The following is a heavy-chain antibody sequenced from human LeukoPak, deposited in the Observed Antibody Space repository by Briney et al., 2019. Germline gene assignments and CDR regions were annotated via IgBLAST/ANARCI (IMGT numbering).Heavy chain of an antibody. CDR1: GYTFTSYA. V-gene: IGHV1-3*01. Sequence: AASVTVSFTASGYTFTSYAMHWVRQAPGQRLEWMGWINAGNGNTKYSQKFQGRVTITRDTSASTAYMELSSLRSEDTAVYYCAREGGDPMFDYWGQGTLVPVSS. CDR2: INAGNGNT. J-gene: IGHJ4*02. D-gene: IGHD2-21*02. CDR3: AREGGDPMFDY.